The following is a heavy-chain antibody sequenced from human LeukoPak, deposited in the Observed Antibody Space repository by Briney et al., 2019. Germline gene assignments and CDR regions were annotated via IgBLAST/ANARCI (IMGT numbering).Heavy chain of an antibody. CDR2: IYYSGST. J-gene: IGHJ4*02. CDR3: ARVTEYVIEDNFDY. D-gene: IGHD2/OR15-2a*01. CDR1: GGSISSYY. V-gene: IGHV4-59*01. Sequence: PSETLSLTCTVSGGSISSYYRSWIRQPPGKGLEWIGYIYYSGSTNYNPSLKSRVTISVDTSKNQFSLKLRSVTAADTAVYYCARVTEYVIEDNFDYWGQGTLVTVSS.